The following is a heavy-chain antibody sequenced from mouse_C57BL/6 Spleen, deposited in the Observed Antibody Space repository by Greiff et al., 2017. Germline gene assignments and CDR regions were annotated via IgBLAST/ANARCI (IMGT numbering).Heavy chain of an antibody. V-gene: IGHV1-4*01. CDR1: GYTFTSYT. D-gene: IGHD4-1*01. CDR3: ARSQTGTSFDY. J-gene: IGHJ2*01. CDR2: INPSSGYT. Sequence: VQLQQSGAELARPGASVKMSCKASGYTFTSYTMHWVKQRPGQGLEWIGYINPSSGYTKYNQKFKDKATLTADKSSSTAYMQLSTLTSEDSAVYYCARSQTGTSFDYWGQGTTLTVSS.